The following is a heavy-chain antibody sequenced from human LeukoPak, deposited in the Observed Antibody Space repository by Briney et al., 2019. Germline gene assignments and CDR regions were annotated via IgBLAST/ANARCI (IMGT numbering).Heavy chain of an antibody. CDR1: GVDFLGYN. CDR3: VTEYWYRFDY. Sequence: GALRTSFITPGVDFLGYNKAWGRPAPGKGVEWLANVIKDESGKEYIDSVRGRFTISRDNAKNSVYLQMNSLRAEDTAVYFCVTEYWYRFDYWGQGLLLTVSS. D-gene: IGHD6-13*01. V-gene: IGHV3-7*01. CDR2: VIKDESGK. J-gene: IGHJ4*02.